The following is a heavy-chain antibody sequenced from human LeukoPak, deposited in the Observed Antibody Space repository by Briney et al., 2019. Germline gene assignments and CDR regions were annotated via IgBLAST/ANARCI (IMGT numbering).Heavy chain of an antibody. J-gene: IGHJ5*02. Sequence: SQTLSLTCTVSGGSISSGSYYWSWIRQPAGKGLEWIVRIYTSGSTNYNPSLKSRVTISVDTSKNQFSLKLSSVTAADTAVYYCAREAWELLGRGWFDPWGQGTLVTVSS. CDR3: AREAWELLGRGWFDP. V-gene: IGHV4-61*02. CDR2: IYTSGST. CDR1: GGSISSGSYY. D-gene: IGHD1-26*01.